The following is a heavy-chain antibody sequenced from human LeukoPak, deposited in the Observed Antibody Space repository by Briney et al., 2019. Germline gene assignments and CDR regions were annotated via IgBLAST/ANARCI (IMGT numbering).Heavy chain of an antibody. D-gene: IGHD2-2*01. CDR2: TYYRSKWYN. CDR3: ARRSSSSAAFDI. V-gene: IGHV6-1*01. J-gene: IGHJ3*02. Sequence: SQTLSLTCVISGDSVSSNSAAWNWIRQSPSRGLEWLGRTYYRSKWYNEYALSAKSRITINPDTSKNHFSLQLNSVTPEDTAMYYCARRSSSSAAFDIWGQGTMVTVSS. CDR1: GDSVSSNSAA.